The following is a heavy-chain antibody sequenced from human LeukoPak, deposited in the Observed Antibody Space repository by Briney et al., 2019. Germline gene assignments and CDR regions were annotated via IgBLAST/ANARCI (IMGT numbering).Heavy chain of an antibody. D-gene: IGHD1-1*01. Sequence: GGSLRLSCAASGFTFSSYMMNWVRQAPGKGLEWVSSIKSGSTYTYYTESVKGRFTVSRDNAKNSLFLQMNSLRAEDTAIYYCARSLTTLTYEGYWGQGTLVTVSS. CDR1: GFTFSSYM. CDR2: IKSGSTYT. CDR3: ARSLTTLTYEGY. V-gene: IGHV3-21*01. J-gene: IGHJ4*02.